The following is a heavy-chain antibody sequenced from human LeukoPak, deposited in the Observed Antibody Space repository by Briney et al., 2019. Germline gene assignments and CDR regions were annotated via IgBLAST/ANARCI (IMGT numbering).Heavy chain of an antibody. J-gene: IGHJ4*02. CDR1: GLTFRNYA. D-gene: IGHD1-26*01. CDR2: ISGGGGST. CDR3: AKGGKWDVTPFDY. Sequence: GGSLRLSCAASGLTFRNYAMNWVRQAPGKGLEWVSTISGGGGSTYYADSVKGRFTISRDNSKNTLYLQVNSLRAEDTAVYYCAKGGKWDVTPFDYWGQGTLVTVSS. V-gene: IGHV3-23*01.